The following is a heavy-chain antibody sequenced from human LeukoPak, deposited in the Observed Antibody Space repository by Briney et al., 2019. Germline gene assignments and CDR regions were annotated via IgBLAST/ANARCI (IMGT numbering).Heavy chain of an antibody. D-gene: IGHD1-26*01. Sequence: TGGSLRLSCAASAFTFNSYAMSWVRLAPGKGLEWVSGISGSGGSTYYADSVKGRFTISRDNSKNTLYLQMNSLRADDTAVYYCAKKDSASYYFDYWGQGTLVTVSS. CDR1: AFTFNSYA. CDR3: AKKDSASYYFDY. CDR2: ISGSGGST. V-gene: IGHV3-23*01. J-gene: IGHJ4*02.